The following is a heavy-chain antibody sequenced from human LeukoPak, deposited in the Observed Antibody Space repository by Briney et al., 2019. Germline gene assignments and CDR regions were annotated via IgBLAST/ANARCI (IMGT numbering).Heavy chain of an antibody. D-gene: IGHD4-23*01. J-gene: IGHJ4*02. V-gene: IGHV1-18*01. Sequence: AVKVSCKPSGYTFPSYGISWVRQAPRQTLEWMEWINAYNGNTNYAQKQQGRVTMTADTSTSKAYIQLRSLSSDDPDECSFAGKFPGGGVFEYWGQGTLVTVSP. CDR1: GYTFPSYG. CDR3: AGKFPGGGVFEY. CDR2: INAYNGNT.